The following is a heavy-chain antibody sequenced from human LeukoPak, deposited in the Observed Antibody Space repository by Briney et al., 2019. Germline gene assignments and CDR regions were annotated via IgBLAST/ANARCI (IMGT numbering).Heavy chain of an antibody. Sequence: SETLSLTCVVYGGSFSGYYWSWIRQPPGKGLEWIGEINHSGTTNYNPSLKSRVTISVDTSKDQFSLKLTSVTAADTAVYYCARGPTKNYFDSWGQGTVVTVSS. V-gene: IGHV4-34*01. CDR2: INHSGTT. CDR3: ARGPTKNYFDS. CDR1: GGSFSGYY. J-gene: IGHJ4*02.